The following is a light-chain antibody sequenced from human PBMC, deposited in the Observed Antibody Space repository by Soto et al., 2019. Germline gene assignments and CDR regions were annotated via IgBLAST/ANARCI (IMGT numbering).Light chain of an antibody. V-gene: IGLV2-14*01. J-gene: IGLJ1*01. CDR3: ISYKTDDTFV. CDR1: RGDIGASNS. Sequence: QSVLTQPASVSGSPGQSITISCAGTRGDIGASNSVSWYQHLPGRSPTLIIYEATNRPSGVSERFSGSKAGDTASLTISGLQADDESEYFCISYKTDDTFVFXGGTKLTVL. CDR2: EAT.